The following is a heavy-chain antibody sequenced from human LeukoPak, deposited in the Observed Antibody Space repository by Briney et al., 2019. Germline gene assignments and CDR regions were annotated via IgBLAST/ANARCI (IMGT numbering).Heavy chain of an antibody. D-gene: IGHD3-22*01. CDR2: ISGSGGST. Sequence: SGGSLRLSCAASGFTFSSYAMSWVRQAPGKGLEWVLAISGSGGSTYYADSVKGRFTISRDNSKNTLYLQMNSLRAEDTAVYYCAKDISGYYYVLSAFDIWGLGTMVTVSS. CDR1: GFTFSSYA. CDR3: AKDISGYYYVLSAFDI. V-gene: IGHV3-23*01. J-gene: IGHJ3*02.